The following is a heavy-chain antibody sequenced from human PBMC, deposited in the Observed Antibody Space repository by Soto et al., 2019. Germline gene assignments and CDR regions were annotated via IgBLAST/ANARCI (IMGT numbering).Heavy chain of an antibody. D-gene: IGHD6-19*01. V-gene: IGHV4-4*02. CDR1: GCSISSSNW. Sequence: SEALSLTCAVSGCSISSSNWWSWVRQPPGKGLEWIGEIYHSGSTNYNPSLKSRVTISVDKSKNQFSLKLSSVTAADTAVYYCARGIAVAGRWGGDAFDIWGQGTMVTVSS. CDR2: IYHSGST. J-gene: IGHJ3*02. CDR3: ARGIAVAGRWGGDAFDI.